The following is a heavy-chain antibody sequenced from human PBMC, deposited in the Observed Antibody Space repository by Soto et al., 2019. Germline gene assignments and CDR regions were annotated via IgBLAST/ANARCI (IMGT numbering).Heavy chain of an antibody. J-gene: IGHJ6*02. D-gene: IGHD3-22*01. V-gene: IGHV1-58*01. Sequence: GASVKVSCKASGFTFTSSAVQWVRQARGQRLEWIGWIVVGSGNTNYAQKFQERVTITRDMSTSTAYMELSSLRSEDTAVYYCAAVNFGYYDSSGYYYVGYYGMDVWGQGTTVTVSS. CDR3: AAVNFGYYDSSGYYYVGYYGMDV. CDR1: GFTFTSSA. CDR2: IVVGSGNT.